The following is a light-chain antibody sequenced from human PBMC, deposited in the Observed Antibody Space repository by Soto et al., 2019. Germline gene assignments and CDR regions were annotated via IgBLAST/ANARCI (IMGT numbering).Light chain of an antibody. CDR1: QSVNHN. CDR3: QQYNNWPIT. Sequence: DRVMTQSPDTLSASPGERVSLSFRASQSVNHNLAWYQQKPGQPPRLLIYGASTRATGIPARFSGSGSGTEFTLTISSLQSEDFAVYYCQQYNNWPITFGQGTRLEIK. CDR2: GAS. J-gene: IGKJ5*01. V-gene: IGKV3-15*01.